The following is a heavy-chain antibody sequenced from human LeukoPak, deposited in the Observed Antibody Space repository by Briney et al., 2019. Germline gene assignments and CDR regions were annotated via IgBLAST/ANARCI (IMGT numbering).Heavy chain of an antibody. V-gene: IGHV3-23*01. D-gene: IGHD2-15*01. CDR1: GFTFGNYA. J-gene: IGHJ6*02. Sequence: PGGSLRLSCAGSGFTFGNYAMSWVRQAPGKGLEWVSTISGSGSNTYYADSVKGRFTISRDNSKNTLYLQMNSLRAEDTAEYYCAKKPAAGYCSGGSCSTYYYYNGMDVWGQGTTATVSS. CDR2: ISGSGSNT. CDR3: AKKPAAGYCSGGSCSTYYYYNGMDV.